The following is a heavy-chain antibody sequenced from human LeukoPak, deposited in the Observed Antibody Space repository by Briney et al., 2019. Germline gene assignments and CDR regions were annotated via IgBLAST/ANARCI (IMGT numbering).Heavy chain of an antibody. CDR3: ARGKDVVVTALDY. V-gene: IGHV3-48*03. Sequence: GGSLRLSCAASGFTFSSYEMNWVRQAPGKGLEWISYTSSSGRTINYAASVKGRFTISRDNAKNSLYLQMNSLRAEDTAVYCCARGKDVVVTALDYWGQGTLVTVSS. CDR2: TSSSGRTI. J-gene: IGHJ4*02. D-gene: IGHD2-21*02. CDR1: GFTFSSYE.